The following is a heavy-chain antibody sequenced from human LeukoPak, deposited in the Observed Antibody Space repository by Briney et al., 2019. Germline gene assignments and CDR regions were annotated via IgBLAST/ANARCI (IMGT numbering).Heavy chain of an antibody. CDR1: GGSISSYY. V-gene: IGHV4-59*01. J-gene: IGHJ3*02. CDR2: IYYSGST. D-gene: IGHD5-18*01. CDR3: ATYGYAHDAFDI. Sequence: SETLSLTCAVSGGSISSYYWSWIRQPPGKGLEWIGYIYYSGSTNYNPSLKSRVTISVDTSKNQFSLKLSSVTAADTAVYYCATYGYAHDAFDIWGQGTMVTVSS.